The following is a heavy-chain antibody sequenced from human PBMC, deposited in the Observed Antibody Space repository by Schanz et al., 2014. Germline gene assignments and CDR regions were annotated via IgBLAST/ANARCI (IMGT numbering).Heavy chain of an antibody. CDR1: GFTFSDHY. J-gene: IGHJ6*02. Sequence: EVQLVESGGGLVQPGGSLRLSCVASGFTFSDHYMDWVRQAPGKGLEWVGRTRNRANFYTTDYAASVKGRFTASRDDSKNSVYLQMNSLKPEDTAVYYCAKGSMAARPLLPTDYYFYGTDIWGQGTTVTVSS. CDR2: TRNRANFYTT. CDR3: AKGSMAARPLLPTDYYFYGTDI. D-gene: IGHD6-6*01. V-gene: IGHV3-72*01.